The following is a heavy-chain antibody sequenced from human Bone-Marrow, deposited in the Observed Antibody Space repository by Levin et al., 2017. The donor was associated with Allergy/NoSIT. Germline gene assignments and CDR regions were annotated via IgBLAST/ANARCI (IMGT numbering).Heavy chain of an antibody. CDR1: GFTFSNYG. CDR3: ARDSRPVGGQWLAPFNC. Sequence: GESLKISCAASGFTFSNYGMSWVRQAPGKELEWVSGISATTGVTYYADAVKGRFTISRDNSRNTLLLQMNSLRPEDTALYYCARDSRPVGGQWLAPFNCWGQGTLVTVSS. CDR2: ISATTGVT. D-gene: IGHD6-19*01. J-gene: IGHJ4*02. V-gene: IGHV3-23*01.